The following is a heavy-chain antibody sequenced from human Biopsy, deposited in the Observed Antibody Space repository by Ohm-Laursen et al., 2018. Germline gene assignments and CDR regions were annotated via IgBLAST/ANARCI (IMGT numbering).Heavy chain of an antibody. D-gene: IGHD3-16*01. CDR1: GGSFSGYY. CDR3: ARAVDYYDPYYYYGLDV. J-gene: IGHJ6*02. Sequence: TLSLTCAVYGGSFSGYYWSWIRQPPGKGLEWIGEINHRGSTNYNPSLKSRVTISVDTSKNQFSLKPRSVTAADTAVYYCARAVDYYDPYYYYGLDVWGQGTTVTVSS. V-gene: IGHV4-34*01. CDR2: INHRGST.